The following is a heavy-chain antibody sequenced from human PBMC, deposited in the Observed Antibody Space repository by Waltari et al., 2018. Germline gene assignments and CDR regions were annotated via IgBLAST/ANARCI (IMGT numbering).Heavy chain of an antibody. Sequence: EVQLVESGGALVQPGGSLRLSCAASGFTFSNYWMNWVGQAPGGGLGWVASIKQLGNEKNYGDSVRGRFTIARDDAKKSVYLELNSLRADDTAVYYCARDLRSWPYYLDYWGQGTLVTVSS. CDR1: GFTFSNYW. CDR2: IKQLGNEK. D-gene: IGHD6-13*01. J-gene: IGHJ4*02. V-gene: IGHV3-7*01. CDR3: ARDLRSWPYYLDY.